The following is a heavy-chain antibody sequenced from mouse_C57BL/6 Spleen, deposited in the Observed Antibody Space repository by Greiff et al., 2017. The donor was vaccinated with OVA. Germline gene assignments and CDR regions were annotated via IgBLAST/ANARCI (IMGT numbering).Heavy chain of an antibody. D-gene: IGHD2-4*01. CDR1: GYAFSSYW. J-gene: IGHJ2*01. CDR3: ASYDYDDGGFDY. CDR2: IYPGDGDT. V-gene: IGHV1-80*01. Sequence: QVQLKESGAELVKPGASVKISCKASGYAFSSYWMNWVKQRPGKGLEWIGQIYPGDGDTNYNGKFKGKATLTADKSSSTAYMQLSSLTSEDSAVYFCASYDYDDGGFDYWGQGTTLTVSS.